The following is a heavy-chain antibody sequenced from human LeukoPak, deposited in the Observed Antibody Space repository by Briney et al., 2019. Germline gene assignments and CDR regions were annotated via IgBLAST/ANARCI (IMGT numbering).Heavy chain of an antibody. CDR3: ARASHDYGDYSHFDY. J-gene: IGHJ4*02. CDR2: ISHSGTT. V-gene: IGHV4-38-2*02. CDR1: SYSIRGGYH. Sequence: KPSETLSLTCTVSSYSIRGGYHWGWIRQSPGKRLEWIGMISHSGTTYYNPSLKSRLTISIDTSKNQFSLKLSSVTAADTAVYYCARASHDYGDYSHFDYWGQGTLVTVSS. D-gene: IGHD4-17*01.